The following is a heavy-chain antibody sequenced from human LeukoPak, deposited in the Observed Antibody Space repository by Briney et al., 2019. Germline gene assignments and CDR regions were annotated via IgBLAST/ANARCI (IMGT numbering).Heavy chain of an antibody. J-gene: IGHJ5*02. CDR1: GYTFIDYY. CDR3: ARDRITDCSTTSCTIANWFDP. V-gene: IGHV1-2*02. Sequence: ASAKVSCKASGYTFIDYYMHWVRQAPGQGLEWMGWINPNSGGTDYAQKFQGRVTMTRDTSIDTAYMDLSRLTSDDTAVYYCARDRITDCSTTSCTIANWFDPWGQGTLVTVSS. CDR2: INPNSGGT. D-gene: IGHD2-2*01.